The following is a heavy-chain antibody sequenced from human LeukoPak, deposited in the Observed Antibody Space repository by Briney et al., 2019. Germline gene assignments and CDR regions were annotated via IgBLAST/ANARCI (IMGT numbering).Heavy chain of an antibody. CDR2: INPNSGGT. V-gene: IGHV1-2*02. CDR1: GYTFTGYY. Sequence: ASVKVSCKASGYTFTGYYMHWVRQAPGQGLEWMGWINPNSGGTNYAQKFQGRVTMTRDTSISTAYMELSRLRSDDTAVYYCARDYGSGSYNFDPWGQGTLVTVSS. J-gene: IGHJ5*02. D-gene: IGHD3-10*01. CDR3: ARDYGSGSYNFDP.